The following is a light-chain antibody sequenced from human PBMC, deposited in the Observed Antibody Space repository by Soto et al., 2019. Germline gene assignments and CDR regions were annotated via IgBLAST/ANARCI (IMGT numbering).Light chain of an antibody. J-gene: IGKJ1*01. CDR1: QGIGTY. Sequence: IRWTQSPYSLSASVGHRVAVTCRASQGIGTYLAWYQQKRGKAPKVLIYASSTLQTGVPSRFSGSGSGTDFSLTISSLHPEDVATYYCQQFDSYPRPVGQVAKVDIK. CDR2: ASS. V-gene: IGKV1-9*01. CDR3: QQFDSYPRP.